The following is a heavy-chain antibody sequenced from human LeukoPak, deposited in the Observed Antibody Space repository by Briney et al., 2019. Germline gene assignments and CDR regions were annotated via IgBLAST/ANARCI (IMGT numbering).Heavy chain of an antibody. V-gene: IGHV3-23*01. CDR1: GFTFGGYG. CDR2: ISGSGGST. CDR3: AKQRWFGELSTSNDAFDI. D-gene: IGHD3-10*01. Sequence: GGTLRLSCAASGFTFGGYGMSWVRQAPGKGLEWVSGISGSGGSTDYADSVKGRFTISRDNSKNTLYLPMNSLRAEDTAVYYCAKQRWFGELSTSNDAFDIWGQGTMVTVSS. J-gene: IGHJ3*02.